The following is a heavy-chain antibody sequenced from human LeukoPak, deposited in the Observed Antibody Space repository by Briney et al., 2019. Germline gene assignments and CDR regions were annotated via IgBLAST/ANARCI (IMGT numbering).Heavy chain of an antibody. CDR2: ISWNSGSI. V-gene: IGHV3-9*01. D-gene: IGHD2-15*01. Sequence: PGGSLRLSCAASGFTFSSYWMHWVRQAPGKGLEWVSGISWNSGSIGYADSVKGRFTISRDNAKNSLYLQMNSLRAEDTALYYCAKDIFPVAAMGFNYWGQGTLVTVSS. CDR1: GFTFSSYW. J-gene: IGHJ4*02. CDR3: AKDIFPVAAMGFNY.